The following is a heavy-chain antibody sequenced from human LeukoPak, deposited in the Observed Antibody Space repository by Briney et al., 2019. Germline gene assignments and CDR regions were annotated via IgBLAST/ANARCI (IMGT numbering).Heavy chain of an antibody. Sequence: PSETLSLTCTVSGGSISSYYWSWIRQPPGKGLEWIGFLYYSGSTNYNPSLKSRVNISVDTSKNQFSLKLSSVTAADTAVYYCARGDPRYGRTGNFDYWGQGIPVTVAS. D-gene: IGHD1-1*01. V-gene: IGHV4-59*01. CDR3: ARGDPRYGRTGNFDY. J-gene: IGHJ4*02. CDR2: LYYSGST. CDR1: GGSISSYY.